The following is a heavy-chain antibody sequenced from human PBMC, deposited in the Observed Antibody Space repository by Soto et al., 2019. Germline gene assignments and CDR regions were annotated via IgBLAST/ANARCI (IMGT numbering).Heavy chain of an antibody. Sequence: PSETLSPTCTVSGGSISSGDYYWSWIRQPPGKGLEWIGYIYYSGSTYYNPSLKSRVTISVDTSKNQFSLKLSSVTAADTAVYYCASALRGPEGFDPWGQGTLVTVSS. CDR1: GGSISSGDYY. CDR3: ASALRGPEGFDP. V-gene: IGHV4-30-4*01. CDR2: IYYSGST. J-gene: IGHJ5*02.